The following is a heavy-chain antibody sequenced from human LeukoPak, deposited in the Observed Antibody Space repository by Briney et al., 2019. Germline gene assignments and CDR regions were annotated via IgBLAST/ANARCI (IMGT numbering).Heavy chain of an antibody. CDR2: VSAYNGNT. CDR1: GYTFTRYG. V-gene: IGHV1-18*01. D-gene: IGHD3-10*01. Sequence: ASVTVSFKASGYTFTRYGISWVRQAPGQGLEWMGWVSAYNGNTNYAQKLQRRVTMTTDTSTSTAYMELRSLRSDDTAVYYCARDLWTLTASHQRGESMADVWGQGTTVTVSS. J-gene: IGHJ6*02. CDR3: ARDLWTLTASHQRGESMADV.